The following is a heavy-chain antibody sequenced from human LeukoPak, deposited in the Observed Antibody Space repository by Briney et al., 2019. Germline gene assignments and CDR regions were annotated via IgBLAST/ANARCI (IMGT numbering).Heavy chain of an antibody. CDR1: GGSISGYY. CDR3: AREYSSFEY. V-gene: IGHV4-59*01. D-gene: IGHD3-22*01. Sequence: SETLSLTCTVSGGSISGYYWHWIRQPPGMGLEWIGYINYSGSTDYNPSLKSRVTISVDTSKNQFSLNLRSVTAADTAVYCCAREYSSFEYWGQGILVTVSS. J-gene: IGHJ4*02. CDR2: INYSGST.